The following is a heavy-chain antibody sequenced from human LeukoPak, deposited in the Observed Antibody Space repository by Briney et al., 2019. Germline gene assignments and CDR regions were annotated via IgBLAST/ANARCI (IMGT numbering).Heavy chain of an antibody. CDR3: ARVFRGAVTANWFGL. CDR2: IYDDGTT. D-gene: IGHD2-21*02. V-gene: IGHV4-59*01. J-gene: IGHJ5*02. Sequence: SETLSLTYSVSGGSINGNYWTWIRQPPGKGLEWIGYIYDDGTTNYNPSLESRLTMSIDRSASHFSLTLRSVTAADTAVYYCARVFRGAVTANWFGLWGQGTLVSVSS. CDR1: GGSINGNY.